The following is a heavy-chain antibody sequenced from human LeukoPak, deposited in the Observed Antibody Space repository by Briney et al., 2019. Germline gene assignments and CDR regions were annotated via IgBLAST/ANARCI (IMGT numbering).Heavy chain of an antibody. D-gene: IGHD2-2*02. CDR3: ARPWGTRDYQLLYLDY. J-gene: IGHJ4*02. CDR2: ISFDGSNK. Sequence: PGGSLRLSCAASGFTFSNYDLHRVRQAPGKGLEWVAVISFDGSNKYYADSVKGRFTISRDSSRNTLYLQMNSLRTEDTAVYYCARPWGTRDYQLLYLDYWGQGTLVTVSS. V-gene: IGHV3-30-3*01. CDR1: GFTFSNYD.